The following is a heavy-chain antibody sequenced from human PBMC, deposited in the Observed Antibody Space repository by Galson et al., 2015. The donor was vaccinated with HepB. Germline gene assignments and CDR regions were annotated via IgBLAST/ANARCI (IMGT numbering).Heavy chain of an antibody. CDR3: ATGGNYGDYVDY. CDR1: GASMSVYY. D-gene: IGHD4-17*01. CDR2: IYYSGST. Sequence: ETLSLTCTVSGASMSVYYWSWLRQPPGKALEWIGYIYYSGSTNYNPSLKSRVTISVDTSENQFSLKLTSVIAADTATYYCATGGNYGDYVDYWGQGIRVTVSS. V-gene: IGHV4-59*03. J-gene: IGHJ4*02.